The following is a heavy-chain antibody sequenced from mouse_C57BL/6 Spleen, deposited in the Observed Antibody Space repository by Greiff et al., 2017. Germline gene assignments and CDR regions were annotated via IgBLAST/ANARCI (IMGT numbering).Heavy chain of an antibody. D-gene: IGHD2-3*01. Sequence: VQLQQPGAELVKPGASVKLSCKASGYTFTSYWMHWVKQRPGRGLEWIGRIDPNSGGTKYNEKFKSKATLTVDKPSGTAYMQLSSLTSEYSAVYYCARGFYDGYHMYYFDYWGQGTTLTVSS. J-gene: IGHJ2*01. V-gene: IGHV1-72*01. CDR1: GYTFTSYW. CDR2: IDPNSGGT. CDR3: ARGFYDGYHMYYFDY.